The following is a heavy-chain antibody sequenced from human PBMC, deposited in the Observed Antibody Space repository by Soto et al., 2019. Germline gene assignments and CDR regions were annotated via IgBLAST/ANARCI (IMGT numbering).Heavy chain of an antibody. Sequence: SLTCTVSGGSISSYYWSWIRQPPGKGLEWIGYIYYSGSTNYNPSLKSRVTISVDTSKNQFSLKLSSVTAADTAVYYCARDKSGYGLGMDVWGQGTTVTVSS. J-gene: IGHJ6*02. V-gene: IGHV4-59*01. CDR1: GGSISSYY. CDR3: ARDKSGYGLGMDV. D-gene: IGHD6-25*01. CDR2: IYYSGST.